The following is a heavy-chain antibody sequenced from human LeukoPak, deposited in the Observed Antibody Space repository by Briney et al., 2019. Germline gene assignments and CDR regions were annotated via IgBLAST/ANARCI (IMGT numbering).Heavy chain of an antibody. V-gene: IGHV3-30*18. CDR3: AKDLYGSGWYNYFDP. Sequence: GGSLRLSCAASGFTFSDYGMHWVRQAPGKGLEWVAMTSRDGSAEYYADSVKGRFTISRDNSKSTLYLQMNSLRPEDTAVYHCAKDLYGSGWYNYFDPWGQGALVIVSS. D-gene: IGHD6-19*01. J-gene: IGHJ5*02. CDR1: GFTFSDYG. CDR2: TSRDGSAE.